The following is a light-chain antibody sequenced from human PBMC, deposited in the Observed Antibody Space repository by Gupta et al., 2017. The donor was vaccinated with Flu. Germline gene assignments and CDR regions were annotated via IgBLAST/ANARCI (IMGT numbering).Light chain of an antibody. CDR1: QSVGSW. Sequence: ENVLTQSPATLSLSPGERATLSCRASQSVGSWLAWYQQKPGQAPRLLIYDASNRATGIPARFSGSGSGTDFTLTISSLEPEDFAVYYCQQRSNWPLTFGGGTKVEIK. J-gene: IGKJ4*01. CDR3: QQRSNWPLT. CDR2: DAS. V-gene: IGKV3-11*01.